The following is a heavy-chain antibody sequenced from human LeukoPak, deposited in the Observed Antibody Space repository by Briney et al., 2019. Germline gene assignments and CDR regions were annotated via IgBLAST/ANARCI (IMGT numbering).Heavy chain of an antibody. CDR3: ATATHIYFGMKV. CDR1: GYTLTKLS. J-gene: IGHJ6*02. V-gene: IGHV1-24*01. Sequence: ASVKVSCKVSGYTLTKLSMHWVRQAPGKGLEWMGGYDPENGETIYAQRFRARVTMTEDTSRDTAYMVLSSLRSEDTAVYYCATATHIYFGMKVWGQGTTVTVSS. CDR2: YDPENGET.